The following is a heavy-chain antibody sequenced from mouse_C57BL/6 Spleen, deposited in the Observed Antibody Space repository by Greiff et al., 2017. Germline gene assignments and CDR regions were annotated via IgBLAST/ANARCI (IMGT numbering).Heavy chain of an antibody. V-gene: IGHV2-2*01. D-gene: IGHD1-1*01. CDR1: GFSLTSYG. CDR3: ARIYYDSAMDY. J-gene: IGHJ4*01. CDR2: IWSGGST. Sequence: VQLQQSGPGLVQPSQSLSITCTVSGFSLTSYGVHWVRQSPGKGLEWLGVIWSGGSTGYNAAFISRLSISKDNSKSQVFFKMNSLQADDTAIYYCARIYYDSAMDYWGQGTSVTVSS.